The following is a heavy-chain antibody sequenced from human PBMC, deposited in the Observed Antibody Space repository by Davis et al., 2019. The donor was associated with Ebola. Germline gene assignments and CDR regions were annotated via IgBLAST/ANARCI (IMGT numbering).Heavy chain of an antibody. CDR1: GGTFSTHA. J-gene: IGHJ3*02. CDR3: TTPGGQDSGYDVFDI. D-gene: IGHD5-12*01. Sequence: AASVKVSCKASGGTFSTHAISWVRQAPGQGLEWMGMINPFGGSTSYAQRFQGRVTVTRDTSTTTVYMDLSSLRSEDTALYYCTTPGGQDSGYDVFDIWGQGTMVTVSS. CDR2: INPFGGST. V-gene: IGHV1-46*03.